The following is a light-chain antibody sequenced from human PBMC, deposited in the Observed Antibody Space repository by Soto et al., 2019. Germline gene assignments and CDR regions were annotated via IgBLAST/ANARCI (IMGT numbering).Light chain of an antibody. V-gene: IGKV3-15*01. CDR1: PISSN. CDR3: QQFHYWWT. Sequence: VVTQSPASLSVSPGDRVTISCRAGPISSNLAWHQQRPGQAPRLLIYGASVRATGVPARFSGSGSGTEFTLTISSLQSEDFAFYYCQQFHYWWTFGQGTKVEIK. CDR2: GAS. J-gene: IGKJ1*01.